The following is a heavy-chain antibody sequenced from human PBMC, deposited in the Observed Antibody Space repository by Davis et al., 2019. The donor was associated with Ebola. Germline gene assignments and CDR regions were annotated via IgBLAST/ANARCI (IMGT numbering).Heavy chain of an antibody. V-gene: IGHV4-4*02. CDR3: ARLEWMVAATGFFDY. J-gene: IGHJ4*02. D-gene: IGHD2-15*01. Sequence: SWVRQPPGKGLEWIGEIYHSGSTNYNPSLKSRVTISVDTSKNQFSLKLSSVTAADTAVYYCARLEWMVAATGFFDYWGQGTLVTVSS. CDR2: IYHSGST.